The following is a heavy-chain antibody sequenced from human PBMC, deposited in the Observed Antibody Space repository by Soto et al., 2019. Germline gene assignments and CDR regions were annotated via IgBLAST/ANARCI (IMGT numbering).Heavy chain of an antibody. CDR1: GYTFTSYG. D-gene: IGHD6-19*01. CDR3: ARDGYSSGWYVY. CDR2: ISAYNVNT. V-gene: IGHV1-18*01. J-gene: IGHJ4*02. Sequence: ASVKVSCKASGYTFTSYGISWVRQAPGQGLEWMGWISAYNVNTNYAQKLQGRVTMTTDTSASTAYMELRSLTSDDTAVYYCARDGYSSGWYVYWGQGTLVTVSS.